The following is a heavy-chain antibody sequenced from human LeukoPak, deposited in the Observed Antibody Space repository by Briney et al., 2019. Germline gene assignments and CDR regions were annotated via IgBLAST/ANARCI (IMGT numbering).Heavy chain of an antibody. CDR1: GYTFTSYD. D-gene: IGHD6-6*01. Sequence: GASVKVSCKASGYTFTSYDINWVRQATGQGLEWMGWMNPNSANTGYAQKFQGRVTITRNTSISTTYMELSSLRFEDTAVYYCARGRERGSSSSFTDYWCQGTLVIVSS. CDR2: MNPNSANT. J-gene: IGHJ4*02. V-gene: IGHV1-8*03. CDR3: ARGRERGSSSSFTDY.